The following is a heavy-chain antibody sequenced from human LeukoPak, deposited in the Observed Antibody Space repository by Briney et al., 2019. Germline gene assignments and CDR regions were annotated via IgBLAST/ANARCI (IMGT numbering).Heavy chain of an antibody. CDR1: GFRFTPAW. CDR2: VISKADGETK. J-gene: IGHJ5*02. V-gene: IGHV3-15*01. Sequence: GGSLRLSCAASGFRFTPAWMTWVRQAPGKELEWIGRVISKADGETKDYAAPVKGRFFMSRDDSEATLFLQMNYLEIEDTAVYYCVRDLGLTMIRGVLVSWGQGTLVTVSS. D-gene: IGHD3-10*01. CDR3: VRDLGLTMIRGVLVS.